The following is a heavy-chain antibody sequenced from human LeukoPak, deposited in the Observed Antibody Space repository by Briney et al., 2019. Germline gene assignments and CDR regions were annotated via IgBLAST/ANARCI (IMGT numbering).Heavy chain of an antibody. D-gene: IGHD3-22*01. Sequence: SVKVSCKASGGTFSSYAISWVRQAPGQGLEWMGGIIPIFGTANYAQKFQGRVTITADESTSTAYMELSSLRSEDTAVYYCAGPEPSYYYDSSGYYPLGYWGQGTLVTVSS. CDR1: GGTFSSYA. J-gene: IGHJ4*02. CDR2: IIPIFGTA. V-gene: IGHV1-69*13. CDR3: AGPEPSYYYDSSGYYPLGY.